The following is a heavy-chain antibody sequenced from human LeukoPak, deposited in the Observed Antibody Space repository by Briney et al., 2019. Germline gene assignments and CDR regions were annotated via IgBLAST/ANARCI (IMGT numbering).Heavy chain of an antibody. Sequence: PGGSLRLSCAASGFTFSSYAMNWVRQAPGKGLEWVSDISGSGGSTYYADSVKGRFTISRDNSMNTLYLQMNSLRAEDTAVYYSAKGSGSISFYYMDVWGKGTTVTVSS. J-gene: IGHJ6*03. CDR1: GFTFSSYA. D-gene: IGHD2-2*01. CDR3: AKGSGSISFYYMDV. V-gene: IGHV3-23*01. CDR2: ISGSGGST.